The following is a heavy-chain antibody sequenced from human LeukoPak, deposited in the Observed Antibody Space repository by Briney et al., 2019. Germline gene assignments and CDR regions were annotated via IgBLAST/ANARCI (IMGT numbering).Heavy chain of an antibody. CDR2: MNPNSGNT. CDR1: GYTFTSYD. V-gene: IGHV1-8*01. CDR3: ARDWGIAARQGGFDP. J-gene: IGHJ5*02. Sequence: ASVKVSCKASGYTFTSYDINWVRQAPGQGLEWMGWMNPNSGNTGYAQKFQGRVTMTRNTSISTAYMELSSLRSEDTAVYYCARDWGIAARQGGFDPWGQGTLVTVSS. D-gene: IGHD6-6*01.